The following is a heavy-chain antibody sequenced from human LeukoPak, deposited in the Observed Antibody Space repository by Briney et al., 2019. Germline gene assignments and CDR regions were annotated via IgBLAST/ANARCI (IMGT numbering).Heavy chain of an antibody. CDR1: GYSISSGYY. Sequence: SETLSLTCTVSGYSISSGYYWGWIRQPPGKGLEWIGSIYHSGSTYYNPSLKSRVTISVDTSKNQFSLKLSSVTAADTAVYYCARVRWLQLGYFDSWGQGTLVTVSS. D-gene: IGHD5-24*01. J-gene: IGHJ4*02. CDR2: IYHSGST. CDR3: ARVRWLQLGYFDS. V-gene: IGHV4-38-2*02.